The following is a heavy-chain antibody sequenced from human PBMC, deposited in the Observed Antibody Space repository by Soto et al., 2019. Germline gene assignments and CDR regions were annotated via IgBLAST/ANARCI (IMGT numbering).Heavy chain of an antibody. V-gene: IGHV6-1*01. CDR1: GDSVSSNSAA. Sequence: PSQTLSLTCAISGDSVSSNSAAWNWIRQSPSRGLEWLGRTYYRSKWYNDYAVSVKSRITINPDTSKNQFSLQLNSVTPEDTAVYHCARGGGSPYHNHEFDNWGQGTLVTVSS. CDR2: TYYRSKWYN. J-gene: IGHJ4*02. D-gene: IGHD6-13*01. CDR3: ARGGGSPYHNHEFDN.